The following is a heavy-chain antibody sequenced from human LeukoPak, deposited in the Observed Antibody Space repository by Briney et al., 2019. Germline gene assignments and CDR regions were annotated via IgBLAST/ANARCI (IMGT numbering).Heavy chain of an antibody. D-gene: IGHD3-10*01. CDR3: ARGGPYYFDY. V-gene: IGHV4-31*03. CDR2: IYYSGST. Sequence: PSETLSLTCTVSSGSISGGGYYWSWIRQHPGKGREWIGYIYYSGSTYYNPSLKSRVTISVDTSKNQFSLKLGSVTAADTAVYYCARGGPYYFDYWGQGTLVTVSS. CDR1: SGSISGGGYY. J-gene: IGHJ4*02.